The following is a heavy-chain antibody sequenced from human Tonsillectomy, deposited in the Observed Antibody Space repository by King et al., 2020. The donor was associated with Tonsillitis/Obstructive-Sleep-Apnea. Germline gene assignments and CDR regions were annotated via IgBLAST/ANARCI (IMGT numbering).Heavy chain of an antibody. CDR3: ARRRAYIWSFVWFDP. D-gene: IGHD1-20*01. CDR1: GGSISSSSYY. Sequence: QLQESGPGLVKPSETLSLTCTVSGGSISSSSYYWGWIRQPPGKGLEWIGNIYYSGSTHYNPSLKSRATISADMSKNQFSLRLTSVTAADTAAYYRARRRAYIWSFVWFDPWGQGTLVTVSS. V-gene: IGHV4-39*01. J-gene: IGHJ5*02. CDR2: IYYSGST.